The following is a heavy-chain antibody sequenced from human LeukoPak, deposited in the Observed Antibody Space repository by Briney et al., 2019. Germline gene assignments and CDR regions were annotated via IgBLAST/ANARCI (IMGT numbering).Heavy chain of an antibody. CDR1: GFTFSSYA. CDR2: ISGSGGST. Sequence: PGGSLRLSCAAPGFTFSSYAMSWVRQAPGKGLQWVSAISGSGGSTYYADSVKGRFTISRDNSKNTLYLQMNSLRAEDTAVYYCAKDRRSYYDSSGWYWGQGTLVTVSS. V-gene: IGHV3-23*01. J-gene: IGHJ4*02. CDR3: AKDRRSYYDSSGWY. D-gene: IGHD3-22*01.